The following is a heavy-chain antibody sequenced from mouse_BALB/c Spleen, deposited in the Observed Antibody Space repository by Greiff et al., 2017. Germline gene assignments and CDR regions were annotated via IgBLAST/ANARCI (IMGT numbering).Heavy chain of an antibody. V-gene: IGHV5-4*02. CDR3: ARGYYYGSSYAMDY. CDR1: GFTFSDYY. D-gene: IGHD1-1*01. CDR2: ISDGGSYT. Sequence: EVQLQESGGGLVKPGGSLKLSCAASGFTFSDYYMYWVRQTPEKRLEWVATISDGGSYTYYPDSVKGRFTISRDNAKNNLYLQMSSLKSEDTAMYYCARGYYYGSSYAMDYWGQGTSVTVSS. J-gene: IGHJ4*01.